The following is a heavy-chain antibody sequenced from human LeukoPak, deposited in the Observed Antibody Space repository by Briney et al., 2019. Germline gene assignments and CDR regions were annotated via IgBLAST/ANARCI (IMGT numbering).Heavy chain of an antibody. CDR2: ISYDGSNK. CDR1: GFTFSSYA. D-gene: IGHD6-19*01. J-gene: IGHJ4*02. Sequence: GGSLRLSCAASGFTFSSYAMHWVRQAPGKGLEWVAVISYDGSNKYYADSVKGRFTISRDNSKNTLYLQMNSLRAEDTAVYYCARETLTFSGWYYFDYWGQGTLVTVSS. V-gene: IGHV3-30-3*01. CDR3: ARETLTFSGWYYFDY.